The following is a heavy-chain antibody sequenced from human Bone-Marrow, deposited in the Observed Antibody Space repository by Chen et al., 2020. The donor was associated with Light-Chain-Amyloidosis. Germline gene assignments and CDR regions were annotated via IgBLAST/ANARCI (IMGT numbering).Heavy chain of an antibody. Sequence: QVQLVASGGGAVQPGRSLRLSCAASGFRFRNYAMHWVRQTTDKGLGWLAVISDDGTKKFYRDSVQGRFTISRDNSKTTLYMAMDTMTVEDTAIYYCAREGGGVEGRPFDYWGQGALVTVSS. J-gene: IGHJ4*02. V-gene: IGHV3-30-3*01. CDR2: ISDDGTKK. CDR3: AREGGGVEGRPFDY. CDR1: GFRFRNYA. D-gene: IGHD3-16*01.